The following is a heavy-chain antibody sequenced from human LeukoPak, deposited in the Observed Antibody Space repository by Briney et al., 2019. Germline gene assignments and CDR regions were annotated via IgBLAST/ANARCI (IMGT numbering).Heavy chain of an antibody. CDR2: INPNSGGT. CDR3: ARGIVPAAKAYFDY. V-gene: IGHV1-2*02. J-gene: IGHJ4*02. Sequence: ASVKVSCKASGYTFTGYYMHWVRQAPGQGLEWMGWINPNSGGTNYAQKFQGRVTMTRDTSISTAYMELSRLRSDDTAVYYCARGIVPAAKAYFDYWGQGTLVTVSS. CDR1: GYTFTGYY. D-gene: IGHD2-2*01.